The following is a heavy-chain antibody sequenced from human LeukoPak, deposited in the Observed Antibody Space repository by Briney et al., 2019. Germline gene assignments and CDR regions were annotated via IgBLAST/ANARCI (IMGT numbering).Heavy chain of an antibody. Sequence: PSETLSLTCAVYIESFSGYYWTWIRQPPGKGLEWIGETTHSGSTNYNPSLKSRVTISVDTSKNQFSLKLGSLIAADTAVYYCARARGDLSLDYWGRGTPVTVSS. CDR1: IESFSGYY. CDR3: ARARGDLSLDY. V-gene: IGHV4-34*01. D-gene: IGHD2-21*02. CDR2: TTHSGST. J-gene: IGHJ4*02.